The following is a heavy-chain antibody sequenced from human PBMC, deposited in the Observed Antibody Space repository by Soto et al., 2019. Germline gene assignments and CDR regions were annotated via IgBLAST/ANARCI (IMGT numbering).Heavy chain of an antibody. CDR2: IYTSGST. D-gene: IGHD3-16*01. CDR1: DGSISSYY. V-gene: IGHV4-4*07. CDR3: ARDKVSGFYGSGNSYYGTHV. J-gene: IGHJ6*02. Sequence: CENLSLSCTVPDGSISSYYWSYIRQPAGKGLEWIGRIYTSGSTNYNPSLKSRVTMSVDTSKNQFSLKLSSVTAADTAVYYCARDKVSGFYGSGNSYYGTHVWGQVSTFTVSS.